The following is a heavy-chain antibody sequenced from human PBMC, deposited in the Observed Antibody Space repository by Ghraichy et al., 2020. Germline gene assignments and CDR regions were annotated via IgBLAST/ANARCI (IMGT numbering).Heavy chain of an antibody. Sequence: GESLNISSAVSGFTLSSHWMHWVRQAPGKGLVWVSRIHPDGSDTTYADSVKGRFTISRDNAENMVYLQMNSLRAEDAAVYYCVRDRTVAGTGPHFDYWGQGTLVTVSS. V-gene: IGHV3-74*01. J-gene: IGHJ4*02. CDR3: VRDRTVAGTGPHFDY. D-gene: IGHD6-13*01. CDR1: GFTLSSHW. CDR2: IHPDGSDT.